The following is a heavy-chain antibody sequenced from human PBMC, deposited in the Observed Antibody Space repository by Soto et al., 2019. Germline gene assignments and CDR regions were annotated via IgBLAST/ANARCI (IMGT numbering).Heavy chain of an antibody. CDR1: GGSISSGDYY. CDR2: IYYSGST. D-gene: IGHD3-10*01. V-gene: IGHV4-30-4*01. CDR3: ARNGEPRVGYGLDV. Sequence: PSETLSLTCTVSGGSISSGDYYWNWIRQPPGKGLEWIGYIYYSGSTYYNPSLKSRVTISVDTSKNQFSLKMSSVTAADTAVYYCARNGEPRVGYGLDVWGQGTSVTVSS. J-gene: IGHJ6*02.